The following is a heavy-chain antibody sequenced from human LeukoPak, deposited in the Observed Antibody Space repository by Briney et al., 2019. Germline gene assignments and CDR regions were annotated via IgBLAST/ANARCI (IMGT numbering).Heavy chain of an antibody. D-gene: IGHD3-16*02. V-gene: IGHV3-11*01. J-gene: IGHJ4*02. CDR3: ARSVTFGGVIVPFDY. CDR2: ISSSGSTI. CDR1: GFTFSDYY. Sequence: PGGSLRLSCAASGFTFSDYYMSWIRQAPGKGLEWVSYISSSGSTIYYADSVKGRFTISRDNAKNSLYLQMNSLRAEDTAVYYCARSVTFGGVIVPFDYWGQGTLVTVSS.